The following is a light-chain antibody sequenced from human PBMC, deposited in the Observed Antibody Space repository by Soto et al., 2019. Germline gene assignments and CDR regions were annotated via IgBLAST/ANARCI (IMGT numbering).Light chain of an antibody. CDR2: EVT. CDR3: NSFRVSHLYV. CDR1: SXDVGGYKF. J-gene: IGLJ1*01. V-gene: IGLV2-14*01. Sequence: QSVLTQPASVSGSPGQSITISCTGTSXDVGGYKFVSWYQQHPGKAPKLIIYEVTHRPSGVSDRFSASKSGNTASLTISGLQAEDEADYYCNSFRVSHLYVFGTGTKVTVL.